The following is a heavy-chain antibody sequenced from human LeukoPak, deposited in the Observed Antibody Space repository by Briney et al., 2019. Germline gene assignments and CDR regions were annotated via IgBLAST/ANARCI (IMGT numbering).Heavy chain of an antibody. CDR1: GGSFSGYY. Sequence: SETLSLTCAVYGGSFSGYYWSWIRQPPGKGLEWIGEINHSGSTNYNPSLKSRVTISVDTSKNQFSLKLSSVTAADTAVNYCARRSGIQLLNWFDPWGQGTLVTVSS. J-gene: IGHJ5*02. CDR2: INHSGST. CDR3: ARRSGIQLLNWFDP. V-gene: IGHV4-34*01. D-gene: IGHD5-18*01.